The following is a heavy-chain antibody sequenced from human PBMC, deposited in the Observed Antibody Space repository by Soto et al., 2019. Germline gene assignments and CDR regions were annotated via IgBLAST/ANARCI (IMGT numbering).Heavy chain of an antibody. Sequence: SETLSLTCTVSGGSISSYYWSWIRQPPGKGLEWIGYIYYSGSTNYNPSLKSRVTISVDTSKNQFSLKLSSVTAADTAVYYCAREGGTGLNWFDLWGQGTLVTVSS. CDR1: GGSISSYY. CDR3: AREGGTGLNWFDL. CDR2: IYYSGST. V-gene: IGHV4-59*01. J-gene: IGHJ5*02. D-gene: IGHD1-1*01.